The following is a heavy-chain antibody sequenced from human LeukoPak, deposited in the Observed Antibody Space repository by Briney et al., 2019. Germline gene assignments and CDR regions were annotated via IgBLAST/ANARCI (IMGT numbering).Heavy chain of an antibody. V-gene: IGHV3-30-3*01. CDR1: GFTFRTYA. CDR2: LSSVSSVT. CDR3: ARCGGDSNKNARAIDC. D-gene: IGHD2-21*02. Sequence: GGPLRLSCAALGFTFRTYAMHWGAQSPGKGLEGVAVLSSVSSVTLYADSVRGRLPVPRDNPENTLLLQTNSRRVDDTAIYYCARCGGDSNKNARAIDCWGQGTLVTVSS. J-gene: IGHJ4*02.